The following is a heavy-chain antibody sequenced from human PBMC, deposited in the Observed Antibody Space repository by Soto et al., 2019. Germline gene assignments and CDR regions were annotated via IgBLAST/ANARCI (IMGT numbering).Heavy chain of an antibody. CDR1: GGSISSYY. V-gene: IGHV4-59*08. Sequence: SETLSLTCTVSGGSISSYYWSWVRQLPGKGPEWIGYISYRGTTTYNPSLKSRVTISVDTSKNQSSPKVSSVTAADTAVYYCAELPHYDFWSGYYPEYYYYGMDVWGQGTTVNVSS. D-gene: IGHD3-3*01. J-gene: IGHJ6*02. CDR3: AELPHYDFWSGYYPEYYYYGMDV. CDR2: ISYRGTT.